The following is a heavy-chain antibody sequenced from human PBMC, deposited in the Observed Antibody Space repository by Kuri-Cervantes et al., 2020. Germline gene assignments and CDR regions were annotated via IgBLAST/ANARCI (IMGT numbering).Heavy chain of an antibody. CDR1: GYTFTTYA. J-gene: IGHJ6*02. CDR3: ARDYDILTGYYYYYYYGIDV. CDR2: ISAYDGDT. D-gene: IGHD3-9*01. V-gene: IGHV1-18*01. Sequence: ASVKVSCKASGYTFTTYAFSWVRQAPGQGLEWMAWISAYDGDTKYAQKFQGRVTMTRDTSTSTVYMELSSLRSEDTAVYYCARDYDILTGYYYYYYYGIDVWGQGTPVTVSS.